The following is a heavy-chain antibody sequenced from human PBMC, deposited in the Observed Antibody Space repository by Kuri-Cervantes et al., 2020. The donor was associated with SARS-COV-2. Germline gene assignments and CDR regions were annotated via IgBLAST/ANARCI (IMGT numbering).Heavy chain of an antibody. CDR3: ARAGLYYDPSFDY. CDR2: ISSSSHYI. V-gene: IGHV3-21*01. CDR1: GFTFSGYT. D-gene: IGHD3-22*01. J-gene: IGHJ4*02. Sequence: GESLKISCAASGFTFSGYTMNWVRQAPGKGLEWVSSISSSSHYIYYADSVKGRFTISRDNAKNSLYLQMNSLRAEDTAVYYCARAGLYYDPSFDYWGRGTLVTVSS.